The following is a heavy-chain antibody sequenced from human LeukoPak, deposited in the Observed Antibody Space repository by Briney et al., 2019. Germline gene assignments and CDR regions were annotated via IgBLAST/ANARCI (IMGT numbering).Heavy chain of an antibody. D-gene: IGHD6-13*01. CDR3: ARGSSSWRMGLDY. V-gene: IGHV4-59*01. J-gene: IGHJ4*02. CDR2: IYYSGST. CDR1: GGSISSYY. Sequence: SETLSLTCTVCGGSISSYYWSWIRQPPGKGLEWIGYIYYSGSTNYNPSLKSRVTISVDTSKNQFSLKLSSVTAADTAVYYCARGSSSWRMGLDYWGQGTLVTVSS.